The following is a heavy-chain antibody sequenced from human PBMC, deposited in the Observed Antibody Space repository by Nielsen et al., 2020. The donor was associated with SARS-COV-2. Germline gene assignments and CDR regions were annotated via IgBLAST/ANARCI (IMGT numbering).Heavy chain of an antibody. CDR1: VYTFTSYG. D-gene: IGHD6-6*01. CDR2: ISAYNGNT. J-gene: IGHJ3*02. V-gene: IGHV1-18*01. Sequence: ASVPVSRMPSVYTFTSYGISWVRQAPGQALEWMGWISAYNGNTNYAQKLQGRVTMTTDTSTSTAYMELRSLRSEDTAVYYCARFSSSSRGGGRDAFDIWGQGTMVTVSS. CDR3: ARFSSSSRGGGRDAFDI.